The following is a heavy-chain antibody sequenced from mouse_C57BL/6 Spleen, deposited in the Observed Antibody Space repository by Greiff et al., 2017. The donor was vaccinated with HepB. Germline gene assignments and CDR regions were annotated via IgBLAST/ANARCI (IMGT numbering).Heavy chain of an antibody. CDR2: ISDGGSYT. J-gene: IGHJ1*03. CDR1: GFTFSSYA. V-gene: IGHV5-4*03. D-gene: IGHD2-1*01. Sequence: EVMLVESGGGLVKPGGSLKLSCAASGFTFSSYAMSWVRQTPEKRLEWVATISDGGSYTYYPDNVKGRFTISRDNAKNNLYLQMSHLKSEDTAMYYCARGLLYAWYFDVWGTGTTVTVSS. CDR3: ARGLLYAWYFDV.